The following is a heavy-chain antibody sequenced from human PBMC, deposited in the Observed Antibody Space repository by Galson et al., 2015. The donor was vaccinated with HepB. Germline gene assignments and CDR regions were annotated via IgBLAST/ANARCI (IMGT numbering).Heavy chain of an antibody. J-gene: IGHJ4*02. CDR3: ARGQDTAMVSEIDY. CDR2: ISSSSSYI. Sequence: SLRLSCAASGFTFSSYSMNWVRQAPGKGLEWVSSISSSSSYIYYADSVKGRFTISRDNAKNSLYLQMNSLRAEDTAVYYCARGQDTAMVSEIDYWGQGTLVTVSS. CDR1: GFTFSSYS. D-gene: IGHD5-18*01. V-gene: IGHV3-21*01.